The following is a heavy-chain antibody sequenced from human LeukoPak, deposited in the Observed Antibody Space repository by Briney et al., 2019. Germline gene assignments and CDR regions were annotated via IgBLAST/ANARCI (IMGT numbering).Heavy chain of an antibody. V-gene: IGHV3-30*02. CDR1: GFTFSSYG. CDR2: IRLDGSNK. D-gene: IGHD5-18*01. Sequence: GGSLRLSCAGSGFTFSSYGMHWVRQPPGKGLEWVAFIRLDGSNKYYGDSVKGRFTISRDNSKNTLYLQMNSLRPEDTAVYYCAKDSSGYTYGYGNYWGQGTLVTVSS. J-gene: IGHJ4*02. CDR3: AKDSSGYTYGYGNY.